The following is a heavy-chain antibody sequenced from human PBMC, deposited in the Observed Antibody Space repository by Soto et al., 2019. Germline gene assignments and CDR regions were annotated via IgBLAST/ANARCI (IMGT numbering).Heavy chain of an antibody. Sequence: QDQLVPSGAEVKKPGASVKVSCKASGYTFTSYGISWVRQAPGQGREWMGGISAYNGNTNYAQKLQGRATMTTDTSTSTAYMELRSLRSDDTAVYYCAASKWRGWFDPWGQGTLVTVSS. CDR2: ISAYNGNT. CDR1: GYTFTSYG. CDR3: AASKWRGWFDP. V-gene: IGHV1-18*01. D-gene: IGHD2-8*01. J-gene: IGHJ5*02.